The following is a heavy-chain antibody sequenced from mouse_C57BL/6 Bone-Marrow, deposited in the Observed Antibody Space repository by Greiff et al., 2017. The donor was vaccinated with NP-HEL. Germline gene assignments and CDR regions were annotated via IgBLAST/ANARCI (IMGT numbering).Heavy chain of an antibody. CDR1: GFTFSSYG. Sequence: EVQGVESGGDLVKPGGSLKLSCAASGFTFSSYGMSWVRQTPDKRLEWVATISSGGSYTYYPDSVKGRFTISRDNAKNTLYLQMSSLKSEDTAMYYCARRRDYYGTDAMDYWGQGTSVTVSS. V-gene: IGHV5-6*01. CDR3: ARRRDYYGTDAMDY. CDR2: ISSGGSYT. J-gene: IGHJ4*01. D-gene: IGHD1-1*01.